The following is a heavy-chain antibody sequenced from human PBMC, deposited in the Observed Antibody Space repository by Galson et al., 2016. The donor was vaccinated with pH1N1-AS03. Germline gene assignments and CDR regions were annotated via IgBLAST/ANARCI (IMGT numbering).Heavy chain of an antibody. D-gene: IGHD1-26*01. CDR1: GFTFSSYW. Sequence: SLRLSCAASGFTFSSYWMTWVRQAPGKGLEWVANINKDGTKIHYVDSVEGRFTISRDNAKKAVYPQMNDLRVEDTAVYFCATDRSPSYSGIYYDAFDFWGQGTMATVSS. CDR3: ATDRSPSYSGIYYDAFDF. J-gene: IGHJ3*01. CDR2: INKDGTKI. V-gene: IGHV3-7*03.